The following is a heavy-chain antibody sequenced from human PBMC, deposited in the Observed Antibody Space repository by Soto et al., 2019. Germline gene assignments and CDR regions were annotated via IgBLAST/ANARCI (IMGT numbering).Heavy chain of an antibody. D-gene: IGHD2-15*01. CDR2: IVVGSGNT. J-gene: IGHJ6*02. CDR1: GFTFTSSA. V-gene: IGHV1-58*01. Sequence: EASVKVSCKASGFTFTSSAVQWVRQARGQRLEWIGWIVVGSGNTNYAQKFQERVTITRDMSTSTAYMELSSLRSEDTAVYYCAADGQVVVAAYYYYYGMDVWGQGTTVTVSS. CDR3: AADGQVVVAAYYYYYGMDV.